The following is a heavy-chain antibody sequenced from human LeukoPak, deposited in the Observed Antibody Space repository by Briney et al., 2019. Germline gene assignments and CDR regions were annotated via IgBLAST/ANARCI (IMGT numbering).Heavy chain of an antibody. J-gene: IGHJ4*02. V-gene: IGHV1-2*02. CDR3: ARGDYDILTGYYIPFDY. CDR1: GYTFTGYY. D-gene: IGHD3-9*01. CDR2: INPNSGGT. Sequence: ASVKVSCKASGYTFTGYYMHWVRQAPGQGLEWMGWINPNSGGTNYAQKFQGRVTMTRDTSISTAYMELSRLRSDDTAVYYWARGDYDILTGYYIPFDYWGQGTLVTVSS.